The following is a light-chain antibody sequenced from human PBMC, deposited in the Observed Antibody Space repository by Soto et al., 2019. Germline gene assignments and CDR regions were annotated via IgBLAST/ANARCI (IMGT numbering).Light chain of an antibody. CDR3: PEYGSSPPYS. CDR1: QSVSNNY. Sequence: EIVLTQSPGTLSLSPGERATLSCRASQSVSNNYIAWYQQKPGQASRLLIFGCSDRATGIPDRFSGSGSGADFTLAISRLEPEYFAVYYCPEYGSSPPYSVGQGTNLEI. CDR2: GCS. V-gene: IGKV3-20*01. J-gene: IGKJ2*03.